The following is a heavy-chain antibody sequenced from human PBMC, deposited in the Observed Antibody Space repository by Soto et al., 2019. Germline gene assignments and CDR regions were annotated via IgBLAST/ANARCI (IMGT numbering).Heavy chain of an antibody. V-gene: IGHV5-51*01. CDR3: ARQGSNGAYYYYGMDV. D-gene: IGHD2-8*01. J-gene: IGHJ6*02. CDR1: GYRFSSYW. Sequence: LGESLKISCKGSGYRFSSYWIAWVRQMPGKGLEWMGIIYPGDSDTRYSPSFQGQVTFSVDKSNNTAYLQWSSLKASDPAMYYCARQGSNGAYYYYGMDVWGQGTAVTVSS. CDR2: IYPGDSDT.